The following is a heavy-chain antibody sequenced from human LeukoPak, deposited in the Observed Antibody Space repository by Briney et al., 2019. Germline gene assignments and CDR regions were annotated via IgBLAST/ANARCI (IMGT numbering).Heavy chain of an antibody. CDR2: TYSGGSS. CDR3: ARTTHAFDI. CDR1: GLTVSNIY. Sequence: GGSLRLSCAASGLTVSNIYISWVRQAPGKGLGWVSLTYSGGSSYYADSVEGRFTISRDIPKNTLYLQMNSLRAEDTAVYYCARTTHAFDIWGQGTLVTVSS. V-gene: IGHV3-66*01. D-gene: IGHD1-1*01. J-gene: IGHJ3*02.